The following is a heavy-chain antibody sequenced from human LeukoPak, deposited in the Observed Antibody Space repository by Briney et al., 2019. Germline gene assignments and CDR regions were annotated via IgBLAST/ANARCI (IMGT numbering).Heavy chain of an antibody. D-gene: IGHD3-10*01. V-gene: IGHV7-4-1*02. CDR1: GYTFTSYT. CDR3: ARAVLLWFGEPSGPGY. Sequence: ASVKVSCKASGYTFTSYTMNWVRQAPGQGLEWMGWINTNTGNPTYAQGFTGRFVFSLDTSVSTAYLQISSLKAEDTAVYYRARAVLLWFGEPSGPGYWGQGTLVTVSS. CDR2: INTNTGNP. J-gene: IGHJ4*02.